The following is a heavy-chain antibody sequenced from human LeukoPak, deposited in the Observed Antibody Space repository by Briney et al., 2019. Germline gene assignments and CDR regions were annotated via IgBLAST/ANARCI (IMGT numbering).Heavy chain of an antibody. Sequence: GGALRLSCAASGFTFSNAWMSWVRQAPGKGLEWVGRIKSKTDGGITDYAAPVKGRFTISRDGSKNTLYLQMNSLKTEDTAAYYCTATERRYFDWEWGQGTLVTVSS. D-gene: IGHD3-9*01. CDR2: IKSKTDGGIT. CDR1: GFTFSNAW. V-gene: IGHV3-15*01. J-gene: IGHJ4*02. CDR3: TATERRYFDWE.